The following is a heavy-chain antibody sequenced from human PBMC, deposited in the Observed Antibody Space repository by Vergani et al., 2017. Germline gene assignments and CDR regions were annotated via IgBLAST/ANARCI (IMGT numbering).Heavy chain of an antibody. V-gene: IGHV3-23*01. CDR2: ISGSGGST. Sequence: EVQLLESGGDLLQPGGSLRLSCAASVFTFNHYAMNWVRQAPGKGLEWVSGISGSGGSTYYAGSVKGRFTMSRDSSKNTLYLQMNSLCAGDTAVYYCAKANPRNSGYDYLYYYHAMDVWGQGTAVTVSS. D-gene: IGHD5-12*01. CDR3: AKANPRNSGYDYLYYYHAMDV. J-gene: IGHJ6*02. CDR1: VFTFNHYA.